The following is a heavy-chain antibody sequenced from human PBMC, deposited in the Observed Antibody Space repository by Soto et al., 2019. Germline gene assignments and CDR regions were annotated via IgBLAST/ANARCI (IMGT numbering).Heavy chain of an antibody. CDR1: GGSISSGGYY. D-gene: IGHD3-10*01. Sequence: QVQLQESGAGLVKPSQTLSLTCTVSGGSISSGGYYWSWIRQHPGKGLEWIGYISYSGSTYYNPSLKSRVTISVDTSKNQFSLKLSSVTAADTAVYYCARDQAGDAFDVWGQGTMITVSS. V-gene: IGHV4-31*03. CDR3: ARDQAGDAFDV. J-gene: IGHJ3*01. CDR2: ISYSGST.